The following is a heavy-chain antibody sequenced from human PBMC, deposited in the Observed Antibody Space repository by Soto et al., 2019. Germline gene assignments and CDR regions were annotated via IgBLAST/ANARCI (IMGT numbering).Heavy chain of an antibody. V-gene: IGHV3-23*01. D-gene: IGHD1-7*01. J-gene: IGHJ4*02. CDR1: GFTFSSYA. CDR2: ISGSGGST. Sequence: GGSLRLSCAASGFTFSSYAMSWVRQAPGKGLEWVSAISGSGGSTYYADSVKGRFTISRDNSKNTLYLQMNSLRAEDTAVYYCAKGSNPYRKLSDFDYWGQGNLVTVYS. CDR3: AKGSNPYRKLSDFDY.